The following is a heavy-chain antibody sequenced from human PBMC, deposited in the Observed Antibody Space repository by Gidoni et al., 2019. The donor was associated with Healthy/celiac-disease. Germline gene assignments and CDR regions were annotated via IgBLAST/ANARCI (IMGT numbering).Heavy chain of an antibody. CDR3: ARADWGYCSSTSCYPLTY. Sequence: QVQLVQSGAEVKKPGASVKVSCKASGYTFTRYSMHWVRQAPGQGLEWMGIINPSGGSTSYAQKFQGRVTMTRDTSTSTVYMELSSLRSEDTAVYYCARADWGYCSSTSCYPLTYWGQGTLVTVSS. V-gene: IGHV1-46*01. CDR2: INPSGGST. D-gene: IGHD2-2*01. J-gene: IGHJ4*02. CDR1: GYTFTRYS.